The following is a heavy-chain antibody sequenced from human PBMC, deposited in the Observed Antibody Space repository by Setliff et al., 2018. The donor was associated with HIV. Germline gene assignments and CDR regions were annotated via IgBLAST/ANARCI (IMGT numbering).Heavy chain of an antibody. J-gene: IGHJ4*02. V-gene: IGHV4-34*01. Sequence: SETLSLTCAVYGGSFSGYYWSWIRQTPGKGLEWIGEINHSGSTNYHPSLKSRVTISVDTSKNQFSLKLSSVTAADTAVYYCARPHPMGSGSPWDYWGQGTLVTVS. CDR2: INHSGST. CDR1: GGSFSGYY. CDR3: ARPHPMGSGSPWDY. D-gene: IGHD3-10*01.